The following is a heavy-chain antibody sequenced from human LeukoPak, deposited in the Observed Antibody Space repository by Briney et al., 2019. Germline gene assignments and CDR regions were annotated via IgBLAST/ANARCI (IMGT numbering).Heavy chain of an antibody. CDR2: IYHSGST. V-gene: IGHV4-38-2*02. D-gene: IGHD4-17*01. Sequence: SETLSLTCTVSGYSISSGYYWGWIRQPPGKGLEWIGSIYHSGSTHYNPSLKSRVTISVDTSKNQFSLKLSSVTAADTAVYYCARDPHYGDYGGAFDYWGQGTLVTVSS. CDR3: ARDPHYGDYGGAFDY. CDR1: GYSISSGYY. J-gene: IGHJ4*02.